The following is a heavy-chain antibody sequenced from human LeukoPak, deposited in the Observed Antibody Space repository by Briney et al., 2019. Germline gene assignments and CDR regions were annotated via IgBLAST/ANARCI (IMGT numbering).Heavy chain of an antibody. J-gene: IGHJ4*02. CDR2: ISGSDGST. V-gene: IGHV3-23*01. CDR1: GFTFSSYG. D-gene: IGHD3-9*01. Sequence: GGSLRLSCAASGFTFSSYGMSWVRQAPGKGLEWVSVISGSDGSTYYVDSVKGRFAISRDNSKNTLYLQMNSLRAEDTAVYYCARDHRLRYFDWSDFDYWGQGTLVTVSS. CDR3: ARDHRLRYFDWSDFDY.